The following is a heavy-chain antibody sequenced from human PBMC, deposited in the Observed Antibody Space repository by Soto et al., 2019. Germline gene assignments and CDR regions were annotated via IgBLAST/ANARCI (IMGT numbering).Heavy chain of an antibody. V-gene: IGHV1-69*12. J-gene: IGHJ4*02. CDR1: GGTFSLYA. CDR3: ARDKQSYSNSVHSFDF. D-gene: IGHD6-6*01. CDR2: IIPIFDTA. Sequence: QVQLVQSGAEVRKPGSSVKVSCKASGGTFSLYALSWVRQAPGQGLEWVGGIIPIFDTANYAQKFQGRVTITADESTSTAYMELSSLSSDDTAIYYCARDKQSYSNSVHSFDFWGQGTLVTVSS.